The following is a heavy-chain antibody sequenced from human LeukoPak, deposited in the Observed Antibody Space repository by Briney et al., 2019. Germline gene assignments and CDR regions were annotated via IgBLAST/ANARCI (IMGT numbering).Heavy chain of an antibody. CDR2: IKQDGSQK. V-gene: IGHV3-7*01. CDR1: GFSISSYW. CDR3: VSTGSQLDY. D-gene: IGHD2-2*01. Sequence: GGSLRLSCAASGFSISSYWMTWVGQARGKGLEWVANIKQDGSQKYYVDSVKGRFTISRDNAKNSLYLQMNSLRAEDTAVYYCVSTGSQLDYWGQGTLVTVSS. J-gene: IGHJ4*02.